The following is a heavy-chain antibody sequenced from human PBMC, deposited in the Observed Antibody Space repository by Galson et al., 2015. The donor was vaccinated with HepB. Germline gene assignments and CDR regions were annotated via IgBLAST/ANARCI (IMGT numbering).Heavy chain of an antibody. CDR1: GGSISSYY. CDR2: IYTSGST. Sequence: ETLSLTCTVSGGSISSYYWSWIRQPAGKGLEWIGRIYTSGSTNYNPSLKSRVTMSVDTSKNQFSLKLSSVTAADTAVYYCARDRGYSYGYYYYYGMDVWGQGATVTVSS. CDR3: ARDRGYSYGYYYYYGMDV. D-gene: IGHD5-18*01. V-gene: IGHV4-4*07. J-gene: IGHJ6*02.